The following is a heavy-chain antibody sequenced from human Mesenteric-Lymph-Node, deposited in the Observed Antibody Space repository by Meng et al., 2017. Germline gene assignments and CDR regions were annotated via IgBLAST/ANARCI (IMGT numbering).Heavy chain of an antibody. V-gene: IGHV1-2*06. D-gene: IGHD2-21*02. J-gene: IGHJ6*02. CDR1: GYTFTAYY. CDR3: ARAPVIVVVTAIPSGYGMDV. CDR2: INPNIGDT. Sequence: ASVKVSCKASGYTFTAYYMHWVRQAPGQGLEWMGRINPNIGDTKFAQKFQGRVTLTTDTSITTAYMELSGLSSDDTALYYCARAPVIVVVTAIPSGYGMDVWGQGTTVTVSS.